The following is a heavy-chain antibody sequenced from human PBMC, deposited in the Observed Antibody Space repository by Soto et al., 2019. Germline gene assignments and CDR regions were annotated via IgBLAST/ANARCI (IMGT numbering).Heavy chain of an antibody. CDR2: TRNKANSYTT. D-gene: IGHD6-19*01. Sequence: GGSLRLSCAASGFTFSDHYMDWVRQAPGKGLEWVGRTRNKANSYTTEYAASVKGRFTISRDDSKNSLYLQMNSLKTEDTAVYYCARGSYSGWSFDYWGQGTLVTVSS. CDR1: GFTFSDHY. V-gene: IGHV3-72*01. CDR3: ARGSYSGWSFDY. J-gene: IGHJ4*02.